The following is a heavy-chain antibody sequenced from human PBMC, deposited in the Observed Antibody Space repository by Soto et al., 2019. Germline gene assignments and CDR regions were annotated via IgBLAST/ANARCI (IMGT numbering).Heavy chain of an antibody. CDR1: GFTFSSYA. CDR2: ISGSGGST. CDR3: AKDRNPHIVVVTAHDY. Sequence: GGSLRLSCAASGFTFSSYAMSWVRQAPGKGLEWVSAISGSGGSTYYADSVKGRFTISRDNSKNTLYLQMNSLRAEDTAVYYCAKDRNPHIVVVTAHDYWGQGTLVTAPQ. J-gene: IGHJ4*02. V-gene: IGHV3-23*01. D-gene: IGHD2-21*02.